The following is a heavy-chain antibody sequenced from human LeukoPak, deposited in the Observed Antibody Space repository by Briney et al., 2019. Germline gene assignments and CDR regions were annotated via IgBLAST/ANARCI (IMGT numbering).Heavy chain of an antibody. CDR3: ARDGDSGSYYFDY. CDR1: GGSISSSSYY. D-gene: IGHD1-26*01. V-gene: IGHV4-39*07. CDR2: IYYSGST. J-gene: IGHJ4*02. Sequence: SETLSLTCTVSGGSISSSSYYWGWIRQPPGKGLEWIGSIYYSGSTYYNPSLKSRVTISVDTSKNQFSLKLSSVTAADTAVYYCARDGDSGSYYFDYWGQGTLVTVSS.